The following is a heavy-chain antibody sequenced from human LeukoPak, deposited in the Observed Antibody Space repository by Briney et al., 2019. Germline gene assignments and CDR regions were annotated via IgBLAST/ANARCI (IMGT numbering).Heavy chain of an antibody. CDR2: INHSGST. V-gene: IGHV4-34*01. CDR3: ASGGNIVVVPAAIKDKYYFDY. CDR1: GGSFSGYY. Sequence: PSETLSLTCAVYGGSFSGYYWSWIRQPPGKGLEWIGEINHSGSTNYNPSLKSRVTISVDTSKNQFSLKLRSVTAADTAVYYCASGGNIVVVPAAIKDKYYFDYWGQGTLVTVSS. J-gene: IGHJ4*02. D-gene: IGHD2-2*02.